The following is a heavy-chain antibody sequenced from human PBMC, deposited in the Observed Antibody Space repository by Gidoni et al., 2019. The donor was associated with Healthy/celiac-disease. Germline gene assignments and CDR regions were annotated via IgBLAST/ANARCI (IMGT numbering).Heavy chain of an antibody. J-gene: IGHJ4*02. D-gene: IGHD4-17*01. CDR3: AHEDYGGNPY. Sequence: QITLKESGPTLVKPTQTLTLTCTFYGLPLSTSGVGVGWIRQPPGKALEWLALISWDDDKRYSPSLKSRLTITKDTSKDQVVLTMTNMDPVDTATYYCAHEDYGGNPYWGQGTLVTVSS. CDR1: GLPLSTSGVG. V-gene: IGHV2-5*02. CDR2: ISWDDDK.